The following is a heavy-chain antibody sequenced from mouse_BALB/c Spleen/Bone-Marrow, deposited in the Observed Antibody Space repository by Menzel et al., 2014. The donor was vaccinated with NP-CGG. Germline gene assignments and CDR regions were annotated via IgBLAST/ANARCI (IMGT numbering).Heavy chain of an antibody. CDR3: ARDSSDYLAWFAY. V-gene: IGHV1-9*01. Sequence: QVQLQQSGAELMKPGASVKISCKATGYTFSSYWIEWVKQRPGHGLEWIEEILPGSDSTNYNENFKGKATFTADTSSNTAYMQLNSLTSEDSAVYFCARDSSDYLAWFAYWGQGTLVTVSA. J-gene: IGHJ3*01. CDR2: ILPGSDST. CDR1: GYTFSSYW. D-gene: IGHD3-2*01.